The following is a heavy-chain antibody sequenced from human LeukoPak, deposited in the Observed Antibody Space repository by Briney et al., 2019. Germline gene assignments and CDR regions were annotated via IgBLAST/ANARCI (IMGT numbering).Heavy chain of an antibody. CDR1: GGSFSGYY. J-gene: IGHJ4*02. CDR2: INHSGGT. Sequence: SETLSLTCAVYGGSFSGYYWSWIRQPPGKGLEWIGEINHSGGTNCNPSLKSRVTISVDTSKNQFSLKLSSVTAADTAVYYCARGRGSSWLYYFDYWGQGTLVTVSS. V-gene: IGHV4-34*01. CDR3: ARGRGSSWLYYFDY. D-gene: IGHD6-13*01.